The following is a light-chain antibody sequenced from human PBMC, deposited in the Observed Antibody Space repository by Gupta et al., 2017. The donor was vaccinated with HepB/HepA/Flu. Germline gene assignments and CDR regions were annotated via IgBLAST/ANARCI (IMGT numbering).Light chain of an antibody. CDR2: DAS. CDR1: QSIGNY. CDR3: QHKKNWPLT. J-gene: IGKJ4*01. V-gene: IGKV3-11*01. Sequence: IFLTHPPATLSLSLGERATLSCRASQSIGNYLAWYRQTPGQAPRLLIYDASERATGIPARFSGSGSGTDFTLTISRLEPEDFAVYYCQHKKNWPLTFGGGTKVEIK.